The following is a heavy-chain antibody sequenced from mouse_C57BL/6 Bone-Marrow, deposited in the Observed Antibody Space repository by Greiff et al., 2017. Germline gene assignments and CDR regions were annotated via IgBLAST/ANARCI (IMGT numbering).Heavy chain of an antibody. J-gene: IGHJ4*01. D-gene: IGHD2-4*01. CDR3: AIYGIYYEYDGDYYAMDY. Sequence: QVQLKQPGAELVKPGASVTVSCKASGYTFTSYWMHWVKQRPGQGLEWIGRIHPSDSDTNYNQKFKGKATLTVDKSSSTAYMQLSSLTSEDSAVYYCAIYGIYYEYDGDYYAMDYWGQGTSGTGSS. CDR2: IHPSDSDT. CDR1: GYTFTSYW. V-gene: IGHV1-74*01.